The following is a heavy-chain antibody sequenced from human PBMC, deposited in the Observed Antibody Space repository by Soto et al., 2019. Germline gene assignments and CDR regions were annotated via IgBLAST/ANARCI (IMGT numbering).Heavy chain of an antibody. Sequence: EVQLVESGGGLVQPGRSLRLSCAASGFTFDDYAMHWVRQAPGKGLEWVSGISWNSGSIGYADSVKGRFTISRDNVKNSLYLQMNSLRAEDTALYYCAKDIWGAVAGNSLDYWGQGTLVTVSS. V-gene: IGHV3-9*01. CDR3: AKDIWGAVAGNSLDY. CDR1: GFTFDDYA. D-gene: IGHD6-19*01. CDR2: ISWNSGSI. J-gene: IGHJ4*02.